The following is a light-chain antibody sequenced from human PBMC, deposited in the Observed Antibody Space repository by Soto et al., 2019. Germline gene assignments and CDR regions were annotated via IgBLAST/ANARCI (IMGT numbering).Light chain of an antibody. Sequence: DIWITQSPSTLSASVGDRATITCRANQRISSWLAWYQLKPGKAPKLLIYKASNLQSGVPPRFTGSGSGTEFTLTISSLQHEEFATYYCQQYVNYPWTFGPGTKVDI. J-gene: IGKJ1*01. CDR2: KAS. V-gene: IGKV1-5*03. CDR1: QRISSW. CDR3: QQYVNYPWT.